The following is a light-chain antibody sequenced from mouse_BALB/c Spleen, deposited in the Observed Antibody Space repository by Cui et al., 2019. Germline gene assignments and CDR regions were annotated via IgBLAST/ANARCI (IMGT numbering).Light chain of an antibody. Sequence: DIVMTQSPSSLSVSAGEKVTMSCKSSQSLLNSGNQKNYLAWYQQKPGQPLKLLIYGASTRESGVPDRFTGSGSGTDFTLTISSVQAEDLAVYYCQNDHSYPWTFGGGTKLEIK. CDR1: QSLLNSGNQKNY. V-gene: IGKV8-28*01. CDR2: GAS. J-gene: IGKJ1*01. CDR3: QNDHSYPWT.